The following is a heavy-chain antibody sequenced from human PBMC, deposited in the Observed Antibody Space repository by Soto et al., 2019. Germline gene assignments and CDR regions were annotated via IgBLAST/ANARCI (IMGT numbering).Heavy chain of an antibody. V-gene: IGHV1-18*01. D-gene: IGHD6-19*01. Sequence: QVQLVQSGAEVKKPGASVKVSCKASGYTFTTYGISWVRQAPGQGLEWMGCISAYNGNTNYAQKIQGRVTMTTDTSTSTAYMELRSLRSDDTAVYYCARQQWLYYYYGMDVWGQGTTVTVSS. CDR1: GYTFTTYG. CDR3: ARQQWLYYYYGMDV. J-gene: IGHJ6*02. CDR2: ISAYNGNT.